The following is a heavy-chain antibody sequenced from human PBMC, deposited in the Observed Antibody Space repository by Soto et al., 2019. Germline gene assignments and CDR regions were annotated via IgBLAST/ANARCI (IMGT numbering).Heavy chain of an antibody. CDR3: ATPGRNLGITGTCPRGDDYGMDV. Sequence: ASVEVSCKVSGYTLTELSMHWVRQAPGKGLEWMGGFDPEDGETIYAQKFQGRVTMTEDTSTDTAYMELSSLRSEDTAVYYCATPGRNLGITGTCPRGDDYGMDVWGQGTTVTVSS. J-gene: IGHJ6*02. D-gene: IGHD1-20*01. V-gene: IGHV1-24*01. CDR1: GYTLTELS. CDR2: FDPEDGET.